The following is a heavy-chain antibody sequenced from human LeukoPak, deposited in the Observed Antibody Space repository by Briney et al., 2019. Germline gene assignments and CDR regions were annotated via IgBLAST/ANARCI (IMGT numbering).Heavy chain of an antibody. J-gene: IGHJ5*02. D-gene: IGHD2-2*01. Sequence: ASVKVSCKASGYTFTSYAMHWVRQAPGQRLEWMGWINAGNGNTKYSQKFQGRVTITRDTFASTAYMELSSLRSEDTAVYYCARGVVVPAANWFDPWGQGTLVTVSS. CDR3: ARGVVVPAANWFDP. V-gene: IGHV1-3*01. CDR1: GYTFTSYA. CDR2: INAGNGNT.